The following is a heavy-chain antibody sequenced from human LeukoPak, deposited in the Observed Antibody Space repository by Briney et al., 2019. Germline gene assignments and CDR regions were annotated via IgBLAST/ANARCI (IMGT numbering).Heavy chain of an antibody. CDR1: GFTFSSYA. D-gene: IGHD6-19*01. CDR2: ISGSGGST. J-gene: IGHJ5*02. CDR3: AKHYSSGYNWFDP. Sequence: PGGSLRLPCAPSGFTFSSYAMSWVRQAPGKGLEWVSAISGSGGSTYYADSVKGRFTISRDNSKNTLYLQMNSLRAEDTAVYYCAKHYSSGYNWFDPWGQGTLVTVSS. V-gene: IGHV3-23*01.